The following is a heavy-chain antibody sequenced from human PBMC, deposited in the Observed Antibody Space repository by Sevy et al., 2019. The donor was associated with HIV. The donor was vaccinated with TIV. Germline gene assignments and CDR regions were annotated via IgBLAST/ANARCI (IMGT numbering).Heavy chain of an antibody. D-gene: IGHD3-3*01. CDR1: GFTFSSYA. V-gene: IGHV3-23*01. J-gene: IGHJ4*02. Sequence: GGSLRLSCAASGFTFSSYAMSWVRQAPGKGLEWVSAISGSGGSTYYADSVKGRFTISRDNSKNTLYLQMNSLRAEDTAVDYCAKNDFWSGYPIDYWGQGTLVTVSS. CDR2: ISGSGGST. CDR3: AKNDFWSGYPIDY.